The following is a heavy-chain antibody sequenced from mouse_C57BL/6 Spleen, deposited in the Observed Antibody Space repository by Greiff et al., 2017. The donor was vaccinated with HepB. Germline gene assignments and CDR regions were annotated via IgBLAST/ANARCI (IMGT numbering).Heavy chain of an antibody. CDR2: IDPNSGGT. D-gene: IGHD1-1*01. Sequence: VKLQQPGAELVKPGASVKLSCKASGYTFTSYWMHWVKQRPGRGLEWIGRIDPNSGGTKYNEKFKSKATLTVDKPSSTAYMQLSSLTSEDSAVYYCARSNPIITTVRPYYAMDYWGQGTSVTVSS. J-gene: IGHJ4*01. V-gene: IGHV1-72*01. CDR3: ARSNPIITTVRPYYAMDY. CDR1: GYTFTSYW.